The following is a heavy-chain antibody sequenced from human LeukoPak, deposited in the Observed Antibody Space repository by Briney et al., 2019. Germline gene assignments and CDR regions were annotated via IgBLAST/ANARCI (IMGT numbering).Heavy chain of an antibody. CDR3: AKTAASTGRYYFDY. D-gene: IGHD6-13*01. CDR1: GFSFTSYW. V-gene: IGHV5-51*01. J-gene: IGHJ4*02. CDR2: FYPGDSDT. Sequence: GESLKISCKGSGFSFTSYWIGWVRQMPGKGLEGMGIFYPGDSDTRYSPSFQGQVTFSADKSISTAYLQWTSLKASDTAMYYCAKTAASTGRYYFDYWGQGTLVTVSS.